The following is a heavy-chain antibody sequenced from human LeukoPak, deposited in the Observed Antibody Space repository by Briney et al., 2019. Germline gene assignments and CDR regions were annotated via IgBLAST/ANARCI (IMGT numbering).Heavy chain of an antibody. D-gene: IGHD3-9*01. J-gene: IGHJ6*03. V-gene: IGHV3-7*01. CDR2: IKQDGSEK. CDR3: ARDPLTLYNYYMDV. Sequence: GGSLRLSCAASGFTFSSYWMSWVRQAPGKGLEWVAKIKQDGSEKYYVDCVKGRFTISRDNAKNSLYLQMNSLRAEDTAVYYCARDPLTLYNYYMDVWGKGTTVTVSS. CDR1: GFTFSSYW.